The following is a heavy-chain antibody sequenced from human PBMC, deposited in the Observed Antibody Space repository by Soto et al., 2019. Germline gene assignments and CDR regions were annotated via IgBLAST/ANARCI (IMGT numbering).Heavy chain of an antibody. CDR1: GFTFSSYA. D-gene: IGHD6-13*01. V-gene: IGHV3-30-3*01. CDR2: IPYDGSNK. CDR3: ARDPLYSSSSFDY. Sequence: QVQLVESGGGVVQPGRSLRLSCAASGFTFSSYAMHWVRQAPGKGLEWVAVIPYDGSNKYYADSVKGRFTISRDNSKNTLYLQMNSLRAEDTAVYYCARDPLYSSSSFDYWGQGTLVTVSS. J-gene: IGHJ4*02.